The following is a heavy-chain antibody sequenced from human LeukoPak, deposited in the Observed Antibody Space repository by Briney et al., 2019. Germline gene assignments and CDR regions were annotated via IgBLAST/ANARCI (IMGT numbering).Heavy chain of an antibody. CDR3: ARLPRYCSGGSCSDY. J-gene: IGHJ4*02. Sequence: PSETLSLTCAVYGGSFSYYYWSWIRQPPGKGLEWIGEINHSGSTNYNPSLKSRVTISVDTSKNQFSLKLSSVTAADTAVYYCARLPRYCSGGSCSDYWGQGTLVTVSS. V-gene: IGHV4-34*01. CDR1: GGSFSYYY. D-gene: IGHD2-15*01. CDR2: INHSGST.